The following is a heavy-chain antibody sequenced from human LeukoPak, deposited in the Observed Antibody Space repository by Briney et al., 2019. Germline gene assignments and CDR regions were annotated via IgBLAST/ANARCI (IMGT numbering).Heavy chain of an antibody. D-gene: IGHD6-13*01. J-gene: IGHJ4*02. CDR1: RFTFSTYA. CDR2: ISGSGGST. CDR3: ATSGYSSSWYYFDY. Sequence: GGSLRLSCAASRFTFSTYAMSWVRQAPGKGLEWVSAISGSGGSTYYADSVKGRFTISRDNSKNTLYLQMNRLRAEDTAVYYCATSGYSSSWYYFDYWGQGTLVTVSS. V-gene: IGHV3-23*01.